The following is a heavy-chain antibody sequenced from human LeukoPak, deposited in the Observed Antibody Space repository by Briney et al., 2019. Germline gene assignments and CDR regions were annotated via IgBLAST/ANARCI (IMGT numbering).Heavy chain of an antibody. CDR2: IYYSGST. J-gene: IGHJ6*02. V-gene: IGHV4-59*01. CDR3: ARGGTVRNGMDV. CDR1: GGSISSYY. Sequence: SETLSLTCTVSGGSISSYYWSWIRQPPGRGLEWIGYIYYSGSTNYNPSLKSRVTISVDTSRNQFSLKLSSVTAADTAVYYCARGGTVRNGMDVWGQGTTVTVSS. D-gene: IGHD1-26*01.